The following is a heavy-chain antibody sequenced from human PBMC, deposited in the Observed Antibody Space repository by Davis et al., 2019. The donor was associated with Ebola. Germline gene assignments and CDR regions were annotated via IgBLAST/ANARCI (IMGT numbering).Heavy chain of an antibody. V-gene: IGHV3-21*01. CDR2: ISSSSSYI. CDR1: GFTFSSYS. CDR3: ARDPRGGADGMDV. D-gene: IGHD3-16*01. Sequence: GGSLRLSCAASGFTFSSYSMNWVRQAPGKGLEWVSSISSSSSYIYYADSVKGRFTISRDTAKNSLYLQMNSLRAEDTAVYYCARDPRGGADGMDVWGQGTTVTVSS. J-gene: IGHJ6*02.